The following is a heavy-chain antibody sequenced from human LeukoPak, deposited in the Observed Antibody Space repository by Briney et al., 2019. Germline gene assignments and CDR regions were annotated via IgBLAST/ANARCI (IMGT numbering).Heavy chain of an antibody. D-gene: IGHD1-26*01. CDR2: INHSGST. CDR1: GGSFSGYY. Sequence: SETLSLTCAVYGGSFSGYYWSWIRQPPGKGLEWIGEINHSGSTNYNPSLKSRVTISVDTSKNQFSLKLSSVTAADTAVYYCARGPRRIRGIVNNWFDPWGQGTLVTVSS. V-gene: IGHV4-34*01. CDR3: ARGPRRIRGIVNNWFDP. J-gene: IGHJ5*02.